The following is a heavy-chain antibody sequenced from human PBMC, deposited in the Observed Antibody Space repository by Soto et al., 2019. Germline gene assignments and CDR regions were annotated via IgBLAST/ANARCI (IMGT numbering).Heavy chain of an antibody. CDR1: GYTFTDYS. V-gene: IGHV1-18*01. CDR3: ARDVEWELVELGLSFSGMDV. J-gene: IGHJ6*02. D-gene: IGHD1-26*01. CDR2: ISAYSGHT. Sequence: QVQLVQSGGEVKKPGASVKVSCKASGYTFTDYSISWVRQAPRRGLEWMGWISAYSGHTNYVQHLRGRVSMTTDTPTNTDYMELRSLTSDYTAVYYCARDVEWELVELGLSFSGMDVWGRGTSITVSS.